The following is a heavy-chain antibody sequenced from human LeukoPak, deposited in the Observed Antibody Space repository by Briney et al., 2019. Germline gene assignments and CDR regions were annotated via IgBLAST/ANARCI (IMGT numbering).Heavy chain of an antibody. CDR1: GGSFSGYY. J-gene: IGHJ4*02. CDR3: ARGGDTAIDY. D-gene: IGHD5-18*01. V-gene: IGHV4-34*01. CDR2: INHSGST. Sequence: SETLSLTCAVYGGSFSGYYWSWIRQPPGKGLEWIGEINHSGSTNYNPSLKSRVTISVDTSKNQFSLKLSSVAAADTAVYYCARGGDTAIDYWGQGTLVTVSS.